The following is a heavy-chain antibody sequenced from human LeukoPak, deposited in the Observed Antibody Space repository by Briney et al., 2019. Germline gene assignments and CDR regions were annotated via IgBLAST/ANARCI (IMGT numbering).Heavy chain of an antibody. CDR3: ARGKVADPYYYYYYYMDV. CDR2: ISYDGSNK. V-gene: IGHV3-30*04. Sequence: PGRSLRLSCAASGFTFSSYAMHWFRQAPGKGLEWVAVISYDGSNKYYADSVKGRFTISRDNSKNTLYLQMNSLRAEDTAVYYCARGKVADPYYYYYYYMDVWGKGTTVTIS. CDR1: GFTFSSYA. D-gene: IGHD6-19*01. J-gene: IGHJ6*03.